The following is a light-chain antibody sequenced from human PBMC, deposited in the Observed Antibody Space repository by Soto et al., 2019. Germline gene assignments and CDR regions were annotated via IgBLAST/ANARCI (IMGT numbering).Light chain of an antibody. CDR1: SSDVGGYNY. CDR3: SSYTSSSTVV. Sequence: QSALTQPASVSGSPGQSITISCTGTSSDVGGYNYVSWYQQHPGKAPKLMIYDVSNRPSGVSNRFSGSRSGNTASLTISGRQAEDEADYYWSSYTSSSTVVFGGGTKLTVL. CDR2: DVS. J-gene: IGLJ2*01. V-gene: IGLV2-14*01.